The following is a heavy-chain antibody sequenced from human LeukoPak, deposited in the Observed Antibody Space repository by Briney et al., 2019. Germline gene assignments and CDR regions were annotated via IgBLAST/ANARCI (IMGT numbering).Heavy chain of an antibody. Sequence: GGSLRLSCAASGFTVSSNYMSWVRQAPGKGPEWVSVIYSGGSTYYADSVKGRFTISRDNSKNTLYLQMNSLRAEDTAVYYCARERAELLWFGEYYYYGMDVWGQGTTVTVSS. V-gene: IGHV3-53*01. CDR3: ARERAELLWFGEYYYYGMDV. J-gene: IGHJ6*02. D-gene: IGHD3-10*01. CDR1: GFTVSSNY. CDR2: IYSGGST.